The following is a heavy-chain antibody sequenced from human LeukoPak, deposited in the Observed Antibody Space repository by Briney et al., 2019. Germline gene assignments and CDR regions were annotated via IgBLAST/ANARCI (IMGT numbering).Heavy chain of an antibody. CDR3: ARVVTGYYYYYMDV. CDR1: GFTFRSYE. CDR2: ISSSGSTI. Sequence: GGSLRLSCAASGFTFRSYEMNWVRQAPGKGLEWVSYISSSGSTIYYADSVKGRFTISRDNAKNSLYLQMNSLRAEDTAVYYCARVVTGYYYYYMDVWGKGTTVTVSS. J-gene: IGHJ6*03. V-gene: IGHV3-48*03. D-gene: IGHD2-21*02.